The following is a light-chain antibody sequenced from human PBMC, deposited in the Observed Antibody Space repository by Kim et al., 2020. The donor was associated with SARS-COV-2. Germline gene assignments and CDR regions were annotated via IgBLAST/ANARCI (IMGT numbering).Light chain of an antibody. J-gene: IGKJ1*01. CDR1: QSISSY. Sequence: AFVGDRVTITCRESQSISSYLNWYQQKPGKAPKLLIYAASSLQSGVPSRFSGSASGTDFTLTISSLQPEDFATYYCQQSYSTPRTFGQGTKVDIK. CDR3: QQSYSTPRT. V-gene: IGKV1-39*01. CDR2: AAS.